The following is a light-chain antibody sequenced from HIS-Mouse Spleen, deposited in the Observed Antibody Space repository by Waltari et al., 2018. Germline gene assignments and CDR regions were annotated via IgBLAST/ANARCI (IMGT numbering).Light chain of an antibody. CDR2: EVS. V-gene: IGLV2-8*01. J-gene: IGLJ1*01. CDR1: SSDVGGYNY. CDR3: SSYAGSNNLYV. Sequence: QSALTQPPAASGSPGQSVTIYCTGNSSDVGGYNYVSWYQQHPGKAPKLMIYEVSTRPSGLTDRCSGSKSGNTASLTVSVLHAQDEADYYCSSYAGSNNLYVFGTGTKVTVL.